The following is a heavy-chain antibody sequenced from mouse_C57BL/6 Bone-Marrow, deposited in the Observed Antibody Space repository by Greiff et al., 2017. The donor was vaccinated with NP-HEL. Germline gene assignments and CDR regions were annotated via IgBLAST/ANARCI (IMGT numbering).Heavy chain of an antibody. V-gene: IGHV1-4*01. CDR1: GYTFTSYT. Sequence: VQRVESGAELARPGASVKMSCKASGYTFTSYTMHWVKQRPGQGLEWIGYINPSSGYTKYNQKFKDKATLTADKSSSTAYMQLSSLTSEDSAVYYCARAITTVAYWGQGTLVTVSA. D-gene: IGHD1-1*01. CDR2: INPSSGYT. CDR3: ARAITTVAY. J-gene: IGHJ3*01.